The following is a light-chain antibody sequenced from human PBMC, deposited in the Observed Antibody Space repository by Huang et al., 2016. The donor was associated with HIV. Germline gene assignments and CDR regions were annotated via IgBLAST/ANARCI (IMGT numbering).Light chain of an antibody. J-gene: IGKJ1*01. Sequence: EIVLTQSPGTLSLSPGERATLSCRSSPSVSSSYLAWYQQKPGQAPRLLFAGASSRSTGIPDRFSGRGSGTDFTLTISRLEPEDFAVYYCQQYDSSPWTFGQGTKVEIK. CDR2: GAS. CDR1: PSVSSSY. V-gene: IGKV3-20*01. CDR3: QQYDSSPWT.